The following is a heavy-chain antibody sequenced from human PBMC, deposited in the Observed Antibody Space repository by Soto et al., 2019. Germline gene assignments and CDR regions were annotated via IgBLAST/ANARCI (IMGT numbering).Heavy chain of an antibody. CDR2: INPNSGGT. CDR1: GYTFTGYY. J-gene: IGHJ4*02. V-gene: IGHV1-2*04. CDR3: ARVHSGSYFDFDY. Sequence: ASVKVSCKASGYTFTGYYMYWVRQAPGQGLEWMGWINPNSGGTNYAQKFQGWVTMTRDTSISTAYMELSRLRSDDTAVYYCARVHSGSYFDFDYWGQGTLVTVSS. D-gene: IGHD1-26*01.